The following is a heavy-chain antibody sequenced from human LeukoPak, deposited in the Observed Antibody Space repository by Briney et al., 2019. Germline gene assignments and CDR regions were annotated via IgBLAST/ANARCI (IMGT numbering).Heavy chain of an antibody. CDR1: GFTFDDYA. CDR2: INWNSDSI. D-gene: IGHD3-9*01. Sequence: GGSLRLSCAVSGFTFDDYAMHWVRQVPGKGLEWVSGINWNSDSIGYADSVKGRFTTSRDNSKTTVFLQMNSLRAEDTAVYYCAVSVRFERVWHYFNNWGQGTQVTVSS. J-gene: IGHJ4*02. CDR3: AVSVRFERVWHYFNN. V-gene: IGHV3-9*01.